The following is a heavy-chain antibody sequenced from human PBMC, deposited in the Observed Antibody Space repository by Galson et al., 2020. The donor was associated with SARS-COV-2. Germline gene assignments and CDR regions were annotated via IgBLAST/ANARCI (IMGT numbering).Heavy chain of an antibody. Sequence: ASVKVSCKASGYTFTAYGVTWVRQAPGQGLEWMGWISADNGKTNYAQKFYGRVTMTVDTSTSTAYMGLWSLRTDDTAVYYCARAREAGMGWADDYWGQGTLVIVSS. J-gene: IGHJ4*02. D-gene: IGHD6-19*01. V-gene: IGHV1-18*04. CDR3: ARAREAGMGWADDY. CDR1: GYTFTAYG. CDR2: ISADNGKT.